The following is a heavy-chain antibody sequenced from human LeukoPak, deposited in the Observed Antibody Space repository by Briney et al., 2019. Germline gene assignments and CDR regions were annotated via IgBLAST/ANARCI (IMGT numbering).Heavy chain of an antibody. V-gene: IGHV4-39*02. Sequence: SETLSLTCSVSGDSISLSFYYWGWIRQPPGKALEWIGSVYYSGTTSYNPSLKSRVTISVDMSKNHFSLKLSSVTAADTAVYYCARPGRAGAAAGHFQHWGQGTLVTVSS. J-gene: IGHJ1*01. CDR3: ARPGRAGAAAGHFQH. CDR1: GDSISLSFYY. D-gene: IGHD6-13*01. CDR2: VYYSGTT.